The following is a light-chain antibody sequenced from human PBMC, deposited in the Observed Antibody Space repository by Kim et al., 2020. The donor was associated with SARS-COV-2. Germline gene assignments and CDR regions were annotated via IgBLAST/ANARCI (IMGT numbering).Light chain of an antibody. Sequence: GKRATLSCRASQSVNSDYLAWYQQIPGQPPRLLNFGASSRATGIPDRFSGSGSGTDFTLAISRLEPEDFAVYYCQLYGSSPLMYTFGQGTKLEI. CDR1: QSVNSDY. V-gene: IGKV3-20*01. J-gene: IGKJ2*01. CDR3: QLYGSSPLMYT. CDR2: GAS.